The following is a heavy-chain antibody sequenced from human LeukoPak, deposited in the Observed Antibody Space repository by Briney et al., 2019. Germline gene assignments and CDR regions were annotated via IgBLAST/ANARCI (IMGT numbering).Heavy chain of an antibody. CDR3: ARRGGSRGWGAFDI. V-gene: IGHV3-23*01. D-gene: IGHD6-19*01. CDR2: IGGGGGDR. Sequence: GGSLRLSCAVSGFTFSNHAMSWVRQAPGKGLEWVSTIGGGGGDRYYADSVKGRFTISRDNSKNTLSLQMSSLRVEDTAIYYCARRGGSRGWGAFDIWGQGTIVTISS. CDR1: GFTFSNHA. J-gene: IGHJ3*02.